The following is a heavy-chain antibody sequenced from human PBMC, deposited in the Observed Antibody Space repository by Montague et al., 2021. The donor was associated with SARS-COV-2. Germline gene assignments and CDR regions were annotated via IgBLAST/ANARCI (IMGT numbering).Heavy chain of an antibody. CDR3: ARGWTLVD. CDR1: GDSVSSTAAA. Sequence: CAISGDSVSSTAAAWNWNRQSPPRGLEWLGRTYYRSEWHTDYAVSVEGRLAIDADTSKNQFSLPLHSVTPEDSAVYYCARGWTLVDWGQGTLVTVSS. J-gene: IGHJ4*02. CDR2: TYYRSEWHT. V-gene: IGHV6-1*01. D-gene: IGHD6-19*01.